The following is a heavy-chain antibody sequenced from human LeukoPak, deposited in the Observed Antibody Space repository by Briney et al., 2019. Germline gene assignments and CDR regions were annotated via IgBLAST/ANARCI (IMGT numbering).Heavy chain of an antibody. J-gene: IGHJ5*02. CDR2: IYHSGSP. Sequence: SESLSLTCAASGGSISSNNWWGWVRQPPGKGLEWIGEIYHSGSPNYNPSLKSRVTISVDKSRNHFSLNLSSVTAADTAVYYCARNYYDSSGYLAGLDPWGQGTLVTVSS. CDR3: ARNYYDSSGYLAGLDP. D-gene: IGHD3-22*01. V-gene: IGHV4-4*02. CDR1: GGSISSNNW.